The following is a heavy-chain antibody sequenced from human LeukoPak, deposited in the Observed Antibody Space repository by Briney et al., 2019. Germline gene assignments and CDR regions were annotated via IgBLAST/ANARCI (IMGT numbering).Heavy chain of an antibody. CDR3: ATCDAATEVSPPDY. Sequence: ASVKVSCKASGYSFASYTIHWVRQAPGQRLECMGWINAGDGNTKYSQEFQGRLTITRDTSTSTAYMELRSLRSDDTAVYYCATCDAATEVSPPDYWGQGTLVTVSS. CDR1: GYSFASYT. CDR2: INAGDGNT. V-gene: IGHV1-3*01. J-gene: IGHJ4*02. D-gene: IGHD6-25*01.